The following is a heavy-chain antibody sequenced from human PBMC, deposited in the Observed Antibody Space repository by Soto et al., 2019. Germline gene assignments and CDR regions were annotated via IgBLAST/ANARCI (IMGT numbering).Heavy chain of an antibody. D-gene: IGHD5-12*01. J-gene: IGHJ5*02. CDR3: ARSTGSGFRPGTHRFNWFDP. Sequence: QVQLVQSGAEVKQPGSSVKVSCQASGVTFSSFAISWVRQAPGQGLEWMGGIIPIFRTPNYAQNFQGRVTITADESTSSVYMALSRLRSEDTAVYYCARSTGSGFRPGTHRFNWFDPWGQGTLVTVSS. V-gene: IGHV1-69*01. CDR1: GVTFSSFA. CDR2: IIPIFRTP.